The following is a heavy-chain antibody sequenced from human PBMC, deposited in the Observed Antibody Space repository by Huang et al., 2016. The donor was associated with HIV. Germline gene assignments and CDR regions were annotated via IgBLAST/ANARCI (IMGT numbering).Heavy chain of an antibody. V-gene: IGHV3-43*01. CDR3: AKDRWLQSSYFDY. CDR2: ISWDGGST. J-gene: IGHJ4*02. CDR1: GFNFRDYT. Sequence: EVHLVESGGVVVQPGGSLRLCCTGSGFNFRDYTMHWVRQAPGKGLEWVSLISWDGGSTQYEESKKGRFTNSRDNRKNCLFLLMNSLRSEDTAEYYCAKDRWLQSSYFDYWGQGTLVTVSS. D-gene: IGHD4-4*01.